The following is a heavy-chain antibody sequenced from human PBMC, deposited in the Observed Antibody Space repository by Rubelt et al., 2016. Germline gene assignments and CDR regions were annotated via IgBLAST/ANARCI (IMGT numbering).Heavy chain of an antibody. CDR2: ISGSGGST. CDR1: GFTFSSYG. CDR3: ARDSVRYSYGGDAFAI. D-gene: IGHD5-18*01. Sequence: EVQLVESGGVVVQPGGSLRLSCEASGFTFSSYGMHWVRQAPGKGLEWVSAISGSGGSTYYADSVKGRFTISRDNSKNTLDLQMNSLRAEDTAVYYGARDSVRYSYGGDAFAIWGQGTMVTVSS. V-gene: IGHV3-23*04. J-gene: IGHJ3*02.